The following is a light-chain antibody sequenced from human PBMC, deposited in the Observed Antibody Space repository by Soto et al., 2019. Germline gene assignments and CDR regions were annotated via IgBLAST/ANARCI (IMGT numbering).Light chain of an antibody. CDR2: GAS. CDR3: QHFGGTTFT. V-gene: IGKV3-20*01. J-gene: IGKJ5*01. CDR1: QSVSSSY. Sequence: EIVLTQSPGTLSLSPGERATLSCRASQSVSSSYIAWYQQRPGQTPSLPIYGASTRATGIPDRFSGSGSGTHFTLTISRLEPGDFAVYYCQHFGGTTFTFGQGTRLEIK.